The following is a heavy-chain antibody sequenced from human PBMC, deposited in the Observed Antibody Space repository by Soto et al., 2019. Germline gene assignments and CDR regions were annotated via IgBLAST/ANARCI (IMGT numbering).Heavy chain of an antibody. Sequence: ASVKVSGKASGYTFTSYAMHWVRQAPGQRLEWMGWINAGNGNTKYSQKFQGRVTITRDTSASTAYMELSSLRSEDTAVYYCARGAVGDAFDIWGQGTMVTVSS. J-gene: IGHJ3*02. CDR2: INAGNGNT. V-gene: IGHV1-3*01. D-gene: IGHD1-26*01. CDR3: ARGAVGDAFDI. CDR1: GYTFTSYA.